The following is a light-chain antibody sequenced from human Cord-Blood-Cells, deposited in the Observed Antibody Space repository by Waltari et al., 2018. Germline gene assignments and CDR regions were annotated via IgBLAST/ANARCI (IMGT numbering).Light chain of an antibody. CDR3: QQRSNWPPLT. J-gene: IGKJ4*01. CDR1: QCVSSY. Sequence: EIVLTQSPATLSLPPGDRATLPCRASQCVSSYSAWYQQKPGQAPRLLIYDASNLATGIPARFSGSGSGTDFTLTISSLELEDFAVYYCQQRSNWPPLTFGGGTKVEIK. CDR2: DAS. V-gene: IGKV3-11*01.